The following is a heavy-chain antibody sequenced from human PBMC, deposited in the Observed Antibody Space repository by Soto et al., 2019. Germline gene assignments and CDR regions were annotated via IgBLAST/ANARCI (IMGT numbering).Heavy chain of an antibody. V-gene: IGHV3-74*01. Sequence: GGSLRLSCAASGFSFSSSWMHWVRQGPGKGLVWVSCISSDGSTTAYADSVKGRFTISRDNAKNTLFLQMNSLRVEEAAVYYCVRDRGRGLGEAPQANLFDSWGQGTLVTVSS. CDR1: GFSFSSSW. CDR2: ISSDGSTT. D-gene: IGHD3-10*01. J-gene: IGHJ5*01. CDR3: VRDRGRGLGEAPQANLFDS.